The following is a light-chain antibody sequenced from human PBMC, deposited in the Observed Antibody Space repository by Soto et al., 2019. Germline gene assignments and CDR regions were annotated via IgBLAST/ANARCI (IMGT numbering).Light chain of an antibody. CDR3: QTWGTGIVI. CDR1: SGHSNYD. Sequence: QLVLTQSPSASASLGASVKLTCTLSSGHSNYDIAWHQQQPEKGPRHLMKLNRDGSHSKGDGIPNRFSCSSSGAERYLTISRLQSEDEADYYCQTWGTGIVIFGGGTKLTVL. CDR2: LNRDGSH. J-gene: IGLJ2*01. V-gene: IGLV4-69*01.